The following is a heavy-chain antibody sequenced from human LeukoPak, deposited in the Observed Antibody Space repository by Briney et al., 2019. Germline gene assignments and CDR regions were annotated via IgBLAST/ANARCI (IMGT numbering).Heavy chain of an antibody. V-gene: IGHV3-30-3*01. CDR2: ISYDGSNK. Sequence: GGSLRLSCAASGFTFSSYAMSWVRQAPGKGLEWVAVISYDGSNKYYADSVKGRFTISRDNSKNTLYLQMNSLRAEDTAVYYCARENPIYDSYAFDIWGQGTMVTVSS. CDR1: GFTFSSYA. CDR3: ARENPIYDSYAFDI. D-gene: IGHD3-3*01. J-gene: IGHJ3*02.